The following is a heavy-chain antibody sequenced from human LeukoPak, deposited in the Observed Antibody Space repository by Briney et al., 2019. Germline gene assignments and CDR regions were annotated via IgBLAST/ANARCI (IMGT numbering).Heavy chain of an antibody. CDR1: GGTFSSYA. D-gene: IGHD1-26*01. CDR3: ARAVGATYRPDY. V-gene: IGHV1-69*05. CDR2: IIPIFGTA. J-gene: IGHJ4*02. Sequence: SVKVSCKASGGTFSSYAISWVRQAPGQGLEWMGGIIPIFGTANYAQKFQGRVTITTDESTSTAYMELSSLRSEDTAVYYCARAVGATYRPDYWGQGTLVTVSS.